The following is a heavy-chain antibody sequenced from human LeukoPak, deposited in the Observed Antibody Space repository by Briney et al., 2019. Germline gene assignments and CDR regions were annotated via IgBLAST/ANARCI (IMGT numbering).Heavy chain of an antibody. J-gene: IGHJ4*02. CDR3: ARVNLEIAAAGTDYFDY. CDR2: INPSGGST. CDR1: GYTFTSYY. D-gene: IGHD6-13*01. Sequence: ASVKVSCKASGYTFTSYYMHWVRQAPGQGLEWMGIINPSGGSTSYAQKFQGRVTMTRDTSTSTVYMELSSLRSEDTAVYYCARVNLEIAAAGTDYFDYWGQGTLVTVSS. V-gene: IGHV1-46*01.